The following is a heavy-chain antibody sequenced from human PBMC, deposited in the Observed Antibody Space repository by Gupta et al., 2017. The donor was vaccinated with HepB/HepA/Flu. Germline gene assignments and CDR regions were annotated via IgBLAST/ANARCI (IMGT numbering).Heavy chain of an antibody. J-gene: IGHJ6*03. CDR3: ARDRVTVTTEGAGDYYYYMDV. CDR2: IIPIFGTA. D-gene: IGHD4-11*01. CDR1: GGTFSSYA. Sequence: QVQLVQSGAEVKKPGSSVKVSCKASGGTFSSYAISWVRQAPGQGLEWMGGIIPIFGTANYAQKFQGRVTITADESTSTAYMELSSLRSEDTAVYYCARDRVTVTTEGAGDYYYYMDVWGKGTTVTVSS. V-gene: IGHV1-69*01.